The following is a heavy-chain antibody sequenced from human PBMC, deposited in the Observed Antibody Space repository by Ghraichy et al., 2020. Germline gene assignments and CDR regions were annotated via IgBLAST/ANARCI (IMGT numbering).Heavy chain of an antibody. CDR2: INHSGST. CDR1: GGSFSGYY. D-gene: IGHD5-18*01. V-gene: IGHV4-34*01. CDR3: ARDNTGYSYGLYYFDY. Sequence: SETLSLTCAVYGGSFSGYYWSWIRQPPGKGLEWIGEINHSGSTNYNPSLKSRVTISVDTSKNQFSLKLSSVTAADTAVYYCARDNTGYSYGLYYFDYWGQGTLVTVSS. J-gene: IGHJ4*02.